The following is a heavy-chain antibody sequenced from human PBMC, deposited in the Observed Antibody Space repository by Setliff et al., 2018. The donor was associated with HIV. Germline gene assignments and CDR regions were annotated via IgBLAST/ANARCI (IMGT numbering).Heavy chain of an antibody. CDR2: IYYSGST. Sequence: SETLSLTCTVSGGSISSSNYYWGWTRQPPGKGLEWIASIYYSGSTYYNPSLKSRVTISVDTSRNQFSLKLKSVTAADTTVYYCARDLLDGTTVGVVVVTAPSWFDPWGQGTLVTVSS. J-gene: IGHJ5*02. CDR1: GGSISSSNYY. CDR3: ARDLLDGTTVGVVVVTAPSWFDP. D-gene: IGHD2-15*01. V-gene: IGHV4-39*07.